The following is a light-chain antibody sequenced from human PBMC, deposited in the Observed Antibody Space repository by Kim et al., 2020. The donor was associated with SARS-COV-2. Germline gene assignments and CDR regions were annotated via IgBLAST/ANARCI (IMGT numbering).Light chain of an antibody. CDR3: QQYYSSPLN. J-gene: IGKJ4*01. V-gene: IGKV3-20*01. Sequence: SPGERATLSYRASQSVSSGYLAWYRQKPGQAPRLLIYGASTRATGIPDRFSGTGSGTDFTLTISRLEPEDFAVYYCQQYYSSPLNFGGGTKVDIK. CDR1: QSVSSGY. CDR2: GAS.